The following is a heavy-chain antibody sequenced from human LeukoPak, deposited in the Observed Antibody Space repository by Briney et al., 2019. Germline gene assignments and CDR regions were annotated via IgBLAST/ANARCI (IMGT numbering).Heavy chain of an antibody. V-gene: IGHV3-23*01. CDR1: GFTFSSYA. D-gene: IGHD3-22*01. CDR3: AREGYYDSSGCETGAFDI. CDR2: ISGSGDNT. Sequence: GGSLRLSCAASGFTFSSYAMNWVRQAPGKGLEWISSISGSGDNTYYADSVKGRFTISRDNAKNSLYLQMNSLRAEDTAFYYCAREGYYDSSGCETGAFDIWGQGTMVTVSS. J-gene: IGHJ3*02.